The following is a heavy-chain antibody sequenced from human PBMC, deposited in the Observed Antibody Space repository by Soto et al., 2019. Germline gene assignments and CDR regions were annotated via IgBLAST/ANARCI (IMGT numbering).Heavy chain of an antibody. CDR1: GYTFNIHDG. D-gene: IGHD6-19*01. CDR2: ISGYNGKT. Sequence: ASVKVSCKASGYTFNIHDGISWVRRAPGQGLEWMGWISGYNGKTNYAQKFQGRVTMTTDTSTTTAYMELRSLRSDDTAVYYCARGGIAVARLNYYYGMDVWGQGTTVTVSS. J-gene: IGHJ6*02. CDR3: ARGGIAVARLNYYYGMDV. V-gene: IGHV1-18*04.